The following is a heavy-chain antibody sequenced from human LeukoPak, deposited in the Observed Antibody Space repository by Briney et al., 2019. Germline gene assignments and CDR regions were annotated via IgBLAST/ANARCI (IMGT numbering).Heavy chain of an antibody. CDR2: IYYSGST. D-gene: IGHD3-16*02. CDR1: GGSISSSSYY. J-gene: IGHJ4*02. Sequence: SETLSLTCTVSGGSISSSSYYWGWIRQPPGKGLEWIGSIYYSGSTYYNPSLKSRVTISVDRSKNQFSLKLSSVTAADTAVYYCARDYRYYFDYWGQGTLVTVSS. V-gene: IGHV4-39*07. CDR3: ARDYRYYFDY.